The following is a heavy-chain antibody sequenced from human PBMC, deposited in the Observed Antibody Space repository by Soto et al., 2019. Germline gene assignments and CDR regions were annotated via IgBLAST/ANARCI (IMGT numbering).Heavy chain of an antibody. J-gene: IGHJ4*02. D-gene: IGHD3-10*01. CDR1: GFTFSSYA. CDR3: AKEEILLWFGELLPFDY. V-gene: IGHV3-23*01. Sequence: EVQLLESGGGLVQPGGSLRLSCAASGFTFSSYAMSWVRQAPGKGLEWVSAISGSGGSTYYADSVKGRFTISRDNSKNTLYLQINSLRAEDTAVYYCAKEEILLWFGELLPFDYWGQGTLVTVSS. CDR2: ISGSGGST.